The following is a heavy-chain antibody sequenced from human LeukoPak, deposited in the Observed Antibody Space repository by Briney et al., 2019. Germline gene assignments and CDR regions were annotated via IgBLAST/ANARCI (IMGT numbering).Heavy chain of an antibody. CDR2: INPKSGGI. J-gene: IGHJ5*02. CDR1: GYTFTGYY. Sequence: ASVTVSCKASGYTFTGYYIHWVRQAPGQGLEWMGWINPKSGGINYAQKFRGRVTMTRDTSINTVYMELSRLSSDDAAIYYCARSSPESFYDFQSNWFDPWGQGTLVTVSS. CDR3: ARSSPESFYDFQSNWFDP. D-gene: IGHD3/OR15-3a*01. V-gene: IGHV1-2*02.